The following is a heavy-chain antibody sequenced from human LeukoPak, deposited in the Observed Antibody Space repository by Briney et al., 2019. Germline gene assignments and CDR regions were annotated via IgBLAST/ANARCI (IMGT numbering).Heavy chain of an antibody. CDR3: ARGKIVATILNWFDP. V-gene: IGHV1-18*01. CDR1: GYTFTSYG. Sequence: ASVKVSCKASGYTFTSYGISWVRQAPGQGLEWMGWISAYNGNTNYAQKLQDRVTMTTDTSTSTAYMELRSLRSDDTAVYYCARGKIVATILNWFDPWGQGTLVTVSS. D-gene: IGHD5-12*01. CDR2: ISAYNGNT. J-gene: IGHJ5*02.